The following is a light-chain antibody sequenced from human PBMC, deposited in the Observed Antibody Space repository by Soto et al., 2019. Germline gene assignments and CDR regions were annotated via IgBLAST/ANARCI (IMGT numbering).Light chain of an antibody. Sequence: QSALAQPASVSGSPGQSITISCTGTSSDVGGYNYVSWYQQHPGKAPKLMIYDVSNRPSGVSKRYSGSKSGNTAYLTITGLQAEDEADYYCSSYTSSSTLYVFGTGTKVTVL. J-gene: IGLJ1*01. CDR3: SSYTSSSTLYV. CDR1: SSDVGGYNY. V-gene: IGLV2-14*01. CDR2: DVS.